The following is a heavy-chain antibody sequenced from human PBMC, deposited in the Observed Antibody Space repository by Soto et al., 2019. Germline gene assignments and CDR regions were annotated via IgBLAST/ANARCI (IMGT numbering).Heavy chain of an antibody. D-gene: IGHD2-2*01. V-gene: IGHV1-8*01. CDR1: GYTFTTYD. CDR3: VRGVFLSRDHVIIAPATLGFDP. Sequence: QVQLMQSGAEVKKPGASVKVSCKASGYTFTTYDINWVRQAPGQGLEWMGWMNPNRTNTGYAEKFQGRVTMTRDTSISTAYLELSSLRYDATAVYYCVRGVFLSRDHVIIAPATLGFDPWGQGTLVTVSS. J-gene: IGHJ5*02. CDR2: MNPNRTNT.